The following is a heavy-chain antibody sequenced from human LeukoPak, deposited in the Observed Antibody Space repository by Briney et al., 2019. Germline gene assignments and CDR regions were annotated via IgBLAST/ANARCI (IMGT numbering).Heavy chain of an antibody. J-gene: IGHJ4*02. D-gene: IGHD1-26*01. Sequence: PGGSLRLSCAASGFTFSSYWMHWVRQAPGKGLVWVSRINTDGSSTSYADSVTGRFTISRDNAKNTLYLQMNSLRAEDTAVYYCARVGGSFYFDYWGQGTLVTVSS. CDR1: GFTFSSYW. CDR3: ARVGGSFYFDY. V-gene: IGHV3-74*01. CDR2: INTDGSST.